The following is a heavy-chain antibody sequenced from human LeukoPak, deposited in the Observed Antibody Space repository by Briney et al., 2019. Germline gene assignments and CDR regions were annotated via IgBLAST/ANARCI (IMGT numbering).Heavy chain of an antibody. D-gene: IGHD2-15*01. CDR2: IYHSGST. J-gene: IGHJ6*04. CDR3: ARDSLAQALGYPGYYYGMDV. Sequence: SETLSLTCAVSGYSISSGYYWGWIRQPPGKGLEWIGSIYHSGSTYYNPSLKSRVTISVDTSKNQFSLKPSSVTAADTAVYYCARDSLAQALGYPGYYYGMDVWGKGTTVTVSS. CDR1: GYSISSGYY. V-gene: IGHV4-38-2*02.